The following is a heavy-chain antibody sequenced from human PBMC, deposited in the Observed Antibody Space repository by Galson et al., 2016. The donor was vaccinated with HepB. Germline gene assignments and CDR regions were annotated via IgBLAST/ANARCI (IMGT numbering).Heavy chain of an antibody. CDR1: GFTFSSHS. Sequence: SLRLSCAASGFTFSSHSMNWVRQAPGKGLEWVSYISSRSSTIYYADSVKGRFTISRDNGKNSLYLQMNSLRVEDTAVYYCARDPCCGGVCNSPRYFDLWGRGTLVTVSS. CDR3: ARDPCCGGVCNSPRYFDL. J-gene: IGHJ2*01. V-gene: IGHV3-48*04. D-gene: IGHD2-21*02. CDR2: ISSRSSTI.